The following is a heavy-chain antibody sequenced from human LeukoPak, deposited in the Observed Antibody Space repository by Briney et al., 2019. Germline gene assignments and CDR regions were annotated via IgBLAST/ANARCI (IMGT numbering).Heavy chain of an antibody. J-gene: IGHJ5*02. CDR2: IYYSGST. CDR1: GGSISSGGYY. Sequence: NPSETLSLTCTVSGGSISSGGYYWSWIRQHPGKGLEWIGYIYYSGSTYYNPSLKSRVTISVDTSKNQFSLKLSSVTAADTAVYYCARVPLYFVVVPAGWFDPWGQGTLVTVSS. CDR3: ARVPLYFVVVPAGWFDP. D-gene: IGHD2-2*01. V-gene: IGHV4-31*03.